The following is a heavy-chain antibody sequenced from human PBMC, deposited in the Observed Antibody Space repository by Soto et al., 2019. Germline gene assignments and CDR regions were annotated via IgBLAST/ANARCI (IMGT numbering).Heavy chain of an antibody. D-gene: IGHD5-12*01. V-gene: IGHV4-59*01. CDR3: ARDGRDGYDPFDS. Sequence: LLPLSLNCTVCGDSISRYYSSCFRQPPGKGLEWIGYIYYSGSTNYNPSLKSRVTISVDTSKNQSSLKLTSVTAADTAVYYCARDGRDGYDPFDSWGQGTLVTVSS. J-gene: IGHJ4*02. CDR2: IYYSGST. CDR1: GDSISRYY.